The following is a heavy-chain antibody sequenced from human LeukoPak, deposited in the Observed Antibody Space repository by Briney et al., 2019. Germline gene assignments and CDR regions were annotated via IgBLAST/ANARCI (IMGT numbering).Heavy chain of an antibody. J-gene: IGHJ4*02. CDR2: ISAYNGNT. Sequence: ASVKVSCKASGYTFTSYSISWVRQAPGQGLEWMGWISAYNGNTNYAQKLQGRVTMTTDTSTSTAYMELRSLRSGDTAVYYCARGSWNLNNNDYWGQGTLVTVSS. V-gene: IGHV1-18*01. CDR1: GYTFTSYS. CDR3: ARGSWNLNNNDY. D-gene: IGHD1-1*01.